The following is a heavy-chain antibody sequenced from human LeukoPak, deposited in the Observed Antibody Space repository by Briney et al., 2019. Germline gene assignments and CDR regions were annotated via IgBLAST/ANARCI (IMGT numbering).Heavy chain of an antibody. CDR2: INHNGNVN. J-gene: IGHJ6*02. D-gene: IGHD3-16*01. CDR3: ARGGGLDV. V-gene: IGHV3-7*03. Sequence: GGSLRLSCAASGFTFSSYWMNWARQAPGKGLEWVASINHNGNVNYYVDSVKGRFTISRDNAKNSLYLQMSNLRAEDKAVYFCARGGGLDVWGQGATVTVSS. CDR1: GFTFSSYW.